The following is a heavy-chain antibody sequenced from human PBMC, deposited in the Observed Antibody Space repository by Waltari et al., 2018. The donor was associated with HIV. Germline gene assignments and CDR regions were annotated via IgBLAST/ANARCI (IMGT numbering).Heavy chain of an antibody. CDR2: IDQRRNT. CDR3: ATLRSITEGPPIDS. J-gene: IGHJ4*02. Sequence: QVQLQRWGAGLLKPSETLSLTCAVYGGSFSDYYWSWIRQPPGKGLEWIGEIDQRRNTNYNPSLKGRVTISLDTSKNQFSLKLTSVTAADTALYYCATLRSITEGPPIDSWGQGTLVTVSS. CDR1: GGSFSDYY. V-gene: IGHV4-34*02.